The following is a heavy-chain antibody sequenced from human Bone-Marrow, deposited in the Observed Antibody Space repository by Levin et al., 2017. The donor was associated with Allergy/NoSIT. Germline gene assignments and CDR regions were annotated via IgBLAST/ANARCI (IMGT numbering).Heavy chain of an antibody. Sequence: PSETLSLTCAVSGYSISSGYYWAWIRQPPGKVLEWIGSIYYHDGSTYYNPSLESRVTISLDTSKNQFSLNLSSVTAADTAVYYCARDTVFDILTGYTNWFDPWGQGTLVTVSS. J-gene: IGHJ5*02. D-gene: IGHD3-9*01. CDR1: GYSISSGYY. V-gene: IGHV4-38-2*02. CDR3: ARDTVFDILTGYTNWFDP. CDR2: IYYHDGST.